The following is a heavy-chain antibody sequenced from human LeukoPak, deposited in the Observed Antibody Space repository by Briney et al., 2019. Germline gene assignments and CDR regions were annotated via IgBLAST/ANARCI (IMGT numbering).Heavy chain of an antibody. V-gene: IGHV3-53*01. CDR2: IYSGGST. CDR1: GFTLSTTN. D-gene: IGHD6-13*01. J-gene: IGHJ3*02. Sequence: GGSLRLSCAASGFTLSTTNMSWVRQAPGKGLEWVSVIYSGGSTYYSEAVKGRFTISSDKSKNTLFLQMNSLRAEDTAVYYCARHSSSWSPDTLDIWGQGTMVTVSS. CDR3: ARHSSSWSPDTLDI.